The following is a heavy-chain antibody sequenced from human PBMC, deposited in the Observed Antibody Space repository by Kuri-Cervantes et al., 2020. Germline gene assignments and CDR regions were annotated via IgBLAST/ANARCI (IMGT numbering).Heavy chain of an antibody. CDR3: ARGNTVTRTFDY. CDR1: GDSVSSNSAA. Sequence: SQTLSLTCAISGDSVSSNSAAWSWIRQSPSRGLEWLGRTYYRSKWYNDYAVSVKSRISINPDTSINHFSLQLNSVTPDDTAVYYCARGNTVTRTFDYWGQGTLVTDSS. D-gene: IGHD4-17*01. CDR2: TYYRSKWYN. J-gene: IGHJ4*02. V-gene: IGHV6-1*01.